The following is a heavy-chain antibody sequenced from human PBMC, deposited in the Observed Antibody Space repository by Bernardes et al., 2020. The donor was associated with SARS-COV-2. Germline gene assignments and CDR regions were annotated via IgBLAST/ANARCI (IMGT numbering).Heavy chain of an antibody. CDR1: GFTVSMNY. CDR3: ARARAGRIDAFDI. J-gene: IGHJ3*02. CDR2: IYADGST. Sequence: GGSLRLSCAASGFTVSMNYMTWVRQAPGTGLEWVSTIYADGSTYYADSVKGRFTISRDNAKNSLYLQMNSLRVEDTAVYYCARARAGRIDAFDIWGQGTTVTVSS. V-gene: IGHV3-66*01. D-gene: IGHD6-13*01.